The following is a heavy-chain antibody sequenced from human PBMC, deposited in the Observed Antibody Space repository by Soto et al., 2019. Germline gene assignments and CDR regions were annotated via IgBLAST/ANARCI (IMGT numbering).Heavy chain of an antibody. CDR3: ARSQGSSTSLEIYYYYYYGMDV. D-gene: IGHD2-2*01. Sequence: QVQLVQSGAEVRKPGASVTVSCRSSGDSFNDYYIHWVRQAPGQGFEWMGWINPISDTTNYAQKFQGRVTITADESTSTAYMELSSLRSEDTAVYYCARSQGSSTSLEIYYYYYYGMDVWGQGTTVTVSS. J-gene: IGHJ6*02. V-gene: IGHV1-69*01. CDR2: INPISDTT. CDR1: GDSFNDYY.